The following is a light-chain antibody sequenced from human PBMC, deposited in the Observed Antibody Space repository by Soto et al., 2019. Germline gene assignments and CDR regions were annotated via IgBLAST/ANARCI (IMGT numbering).Light chain of an antibody. Sequence: DIVMTQSPLSLPVTPGEPASISCRSSQSLLHSSGRYYLDWYLQKPGQSPQLLIYLGSHRASGAPYGFSGSGSGTDFTLTISRVEAEVVGFYYCIQALPTPFAFGGGTRVEIK. CDR1: QSLLHSSGRYY. J-gene: IGKJ4*01. V-gene: IGKV2-28*01. CDR3: IQALPTPFA. CDR2: LGS.